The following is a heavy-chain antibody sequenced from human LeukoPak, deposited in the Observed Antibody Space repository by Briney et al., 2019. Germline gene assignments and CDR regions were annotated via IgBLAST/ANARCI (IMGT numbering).Heavy chain of an antibody. V-gene: IGHV3-30*18. J-gene: IGHJ4*02. CDR3: AKGPLRGTAAAIDY. CDR1: GFTFNNYG. CDR2: ISYDGRNI. D-gene: IGHD2-2*01. Sequence: GGSLRLSCAASGFTFNNYGMHWIRKAPGKGLEWMAVISYDGRNIHYPHSVKGRFTISRDISTDTLSLQMDSLRTEDMAVYYCAKGPLRGTAAAIDYWGEGTLVTVS.